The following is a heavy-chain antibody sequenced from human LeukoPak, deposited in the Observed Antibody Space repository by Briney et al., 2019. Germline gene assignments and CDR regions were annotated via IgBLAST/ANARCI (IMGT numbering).Heavy chain of an antibody. CDR3: ARAISFDY. Sequence: GGSLRLSCAASGFTFDDYAMHWVRQAPGKGLEWVSGISWNSGSIGYADSVKGRFTISRDNAKNSLYLQMNSLRAEDTAVYYCARAISFDYWGQGTLVTVSS. V-gene: IGHV3-9*01. J-gene: IGHJ4*02. CDR1: GFTFDDYA. CDR2: ISWNSGSI.